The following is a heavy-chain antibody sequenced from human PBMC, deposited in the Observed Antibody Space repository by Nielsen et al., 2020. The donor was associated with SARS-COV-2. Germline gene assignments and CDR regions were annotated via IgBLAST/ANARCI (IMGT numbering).Heavy chain of an antibody. Sequence: GGSLRLSCAASGFTFDDYAMHWVRQAPGKGLEWVSGISWNSGSIGYADSVKGRFTISRDNAKNSLYLQMNSLRAEDTALYYCAKIPYYDSSIDIWGQGTMVTVSS. J-gene: IGHJ3*02. D-gene: IGHD3-22*01. V-gene: IGHV3-9*01. CDR2: ISWNSGSI. CDR3: AKIPYYDSSIDI. CDR1: GFTFDDYA.